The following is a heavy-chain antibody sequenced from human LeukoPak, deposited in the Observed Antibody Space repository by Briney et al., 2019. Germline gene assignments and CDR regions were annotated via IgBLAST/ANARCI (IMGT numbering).Heavy chain of an antibody. Sequence: MSSETLSLTCTVSGGSISSSGHYWGWIRQPAGKGLEWIGRIYTSGSTNYNPSLKSRVTMSVDTSKNQFSLKLSSVTAADTAVYYCAVHYYGSGSYGLALDPWGQGTLVTVSS. D-gene: IGHD3-10*01. CDR2: IYTSGST. V-gene: IGHV4-61*02. CDR3: AVHYYGSGSYGLALDP. J-gene: IGHJ5*02. CDR1: GGSISSSGHY.